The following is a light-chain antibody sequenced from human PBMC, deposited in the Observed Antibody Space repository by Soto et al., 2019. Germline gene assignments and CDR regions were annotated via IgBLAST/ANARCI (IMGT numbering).Light chain of an antibody. CDR3: TSSTSRCTYV. V-gene: IGLV2-14*03. CDR2: NVS. CDR1: SSDVGAYNF. Sequence: QSALTQPASVSGSPGQSITISCTGTSSDVGAYNFVSWYRQHPGKAPKLIIYNVSDRPSGVSNRFSGSKSANTASLTISGLQAEDEADYYCTSSTSRCTYVFGTGTIVTVL. J-gene: IGLJ1*01.